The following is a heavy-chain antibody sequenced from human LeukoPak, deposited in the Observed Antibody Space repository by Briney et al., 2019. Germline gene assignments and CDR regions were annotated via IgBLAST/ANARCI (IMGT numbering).Heavy chain of an antibody. CDR3: ARDRTSYCSSTSCHVDYYYYYMDV. CDR1: GFTFSSYW. V-gene: IGHV3-7*01. CDR2: IKQDGSEK. D-gene: IGHD2-2*01. Sequence: PGGSLRLSCAASGFTFSSYWMSWVRQAPGKGLGWVANIKQDGSEKYYVDSVKGRFTISRDNAKNSLYLQMNSLRAEDTAVYYCARDRTSYCSSTSCHVDYYYYYMDVWGKGTTVTVSS. J-gene: IGHJ6*03.